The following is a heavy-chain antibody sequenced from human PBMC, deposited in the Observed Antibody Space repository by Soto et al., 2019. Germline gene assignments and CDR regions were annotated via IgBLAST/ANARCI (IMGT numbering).Heavy chain of an antibody. D-gene: IGHD6-6*01. J-gene: IGHJ5*02. Sequence: SVKVSCKASGGTFSSYAISWVRQAPGQGLEWTGGIIPIFGTANYAQKFQGRVTITADESTSTAYMELSSLRSEDTAVYYCARDRPFEYSSSNWFDPWGQGTLVTV. CDR1: GGTFSSYA. CDR2: IIPIFGTA. V-gene: IGHV1-69*13. CDR3: ARDRPFEYSSSNWFDP.